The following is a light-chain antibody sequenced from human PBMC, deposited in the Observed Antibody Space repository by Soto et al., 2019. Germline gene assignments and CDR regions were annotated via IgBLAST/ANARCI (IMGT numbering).Light chain of an antibody. CDR2: AAS. J-gene: IGKJ4*01. CDR1: QGIGGW. V-gene: IGKV1-12*01. Sequence: DIQMTQSPSSVSASVGDRVTITCRASQGIGGWLAWYQQKPGEVPKLLIYAASSLQRGVPLRFRGSGSGTAFTLTISSLQPEDVATYYCQQSHSPPLTFGGGTKVEI. CDR3: QQSHSPPLT.